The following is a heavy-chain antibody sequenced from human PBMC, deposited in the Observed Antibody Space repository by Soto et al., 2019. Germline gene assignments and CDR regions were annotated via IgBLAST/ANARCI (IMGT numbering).Heavy chain of an antibody. V-gene: IGHV3-23*01. J-gene: IGHJ4*02. Sequence: EVQLLESGGGLVQPGGSLRLSCAASGFTFSRFGMSWVRQAPGKGLEWVSGISGGGNPTYYSDSVQGRFTISRDSAKNTLYLQMNSLRTEDTALYYCAKVITYDSSAYDSWGQGTLVTVSS. CDR1: GFTFSRFG. CDR3: AKVITYDSSAYDS. CDR2: ISGGGNPT. D-gene: IGHD3-22*01.